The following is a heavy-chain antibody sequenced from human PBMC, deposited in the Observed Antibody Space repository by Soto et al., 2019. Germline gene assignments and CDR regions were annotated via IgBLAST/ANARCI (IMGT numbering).Heavy chain of an antibody. Sequence: QVQLVQSGAEVKKPGASVKVSCKASGYTFTSYAMHWVRQAPGQRLEWMGWINAGNGNTKYSQKFQGRVTITRDTSASTAYMELSRLRSEDTAVYYCERALPAGTFDIWGQGTMVPVSS. CDR3: ERALPAGTFDI. CDR1: GYTFTSYA. D-gene: IGHD6-13*01. J-gene: IGHJ3*02. V-gene: IGHV1-3*01. CDR2: INAGNGNT.